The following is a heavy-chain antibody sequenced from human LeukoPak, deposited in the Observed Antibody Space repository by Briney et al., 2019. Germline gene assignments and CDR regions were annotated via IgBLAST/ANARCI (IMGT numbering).Heavy chain of an antibody. CDR1: GFTFSSYA. D-gene: IGHD6-19*01. Sequence: GGSLRLPCAASGFTFSSYAMHWVRQAPGKGLEYVSAISSNGGSTYYANSVKGRFTISRDNSKNTLYLQMGSLRAEDMAVYYCAREGEAVAGTVDYWGQGTLVTVSS. CDR2: ISSNGGST. J-gene: IGHJ4*02. CDR3: AREGEAVAGTVDY. V-gene: IGHV3-64*01.